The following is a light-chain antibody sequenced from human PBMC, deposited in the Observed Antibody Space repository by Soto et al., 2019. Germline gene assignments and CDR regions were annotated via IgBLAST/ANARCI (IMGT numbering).Light chain of an antibody. V-gene: IGKV3-15*01. Sequence: EMVMTQSPGTLSVSLGERATLSCRASQSIGSDLAWYQQKPGQAPRLLIYGASTRAPDTPTRFSGSGSGTEFSLTSSSLQSEDFAMYYCQQYADWPPYTFGQGTKLEI. CDR2: GAS. CDR1: QSIGSD. CDR3: QQYADWPPYT. J-gene: IGKJ2*01.